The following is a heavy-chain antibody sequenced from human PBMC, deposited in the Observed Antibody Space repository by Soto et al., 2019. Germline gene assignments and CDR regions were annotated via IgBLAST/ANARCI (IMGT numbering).Heavy chain of an antibody. CDR1: GGSISSYY. V-gene: IGHV4-59*01. J-gene: IGHJ6*03. D-gene: IGHD2-2*01. Sequence: SETLSLTCTVSGGSISSYYWSWIRQPPGKGLEWIGHIYYSGSTNYNPSLKSRVTISVDTSKNQFSLKLSSVTAADTAAYYCARLGAGYCSSTSCPYYYYYYMDVWGKGTTVTVSS. CDR3: ARLGAGYCSSTSCPYYYYYYMDV. CDR2: IYYSGST.